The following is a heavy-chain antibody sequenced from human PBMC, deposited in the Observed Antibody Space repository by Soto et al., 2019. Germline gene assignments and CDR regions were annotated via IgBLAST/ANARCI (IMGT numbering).Heavy chain of an antibody. V-gene: IGHV1-69*10. CDR1: GGTFSSYT. CDR2: IIPILGIA. Sequence: VKVSCKASGGTFSSYTISWVRQAPGQGLEWMGRIIPILGIANYAQKFQGRVTITTDTSTSTAYLELRSLRSDDTAVYYCAREVGDDSSGLGFWGQETQVTVSS. CDR3: AREVGDDSSGLGF. J-gene: IGHJ4*02. D-gene: IGHD3-22*01.